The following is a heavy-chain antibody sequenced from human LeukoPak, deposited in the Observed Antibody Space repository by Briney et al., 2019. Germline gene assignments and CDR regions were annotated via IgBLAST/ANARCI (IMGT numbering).Heavy chain of an antibody. V-gene: IGHV4-34*01. CDR1: GGSFSGYY. Sequence: SETLSLTCAVYGGSFSGYYWSWIRQPPGKGLEWIGEINHSGSTNYNPSLKSRVTISVDTSKNQLSLKLSSVTAADTAVYYCARGGLATVTTDYWGQGTLVTVSS. CDR2: INHSGST. CDR3: ARGGLATVTTDY. J-gene: IGHJ4*02. D-gene: IGHD4-11*01.